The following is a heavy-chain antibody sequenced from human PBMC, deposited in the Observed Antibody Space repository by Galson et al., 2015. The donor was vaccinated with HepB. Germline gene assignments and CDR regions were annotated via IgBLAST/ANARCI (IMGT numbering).Heavy chain of an antibody. V-gene: IGHV3-11*01. CDR1: GFTFSDYY. Sequence: SLRLSCAASGFTFSDYYMSWVRQAPGKGLEWVSYISSSGSTIYYADSVKGRFTISRDNAKNSLYLQMNSLRAEDTAVYYCAREVEGIVGATTWDYWGQGTLVTVSS. J-gene: IGHJ4*02. CDR3: AREVEGIVGATTWDY. D-gene: IGHD1-26*01. CDR2: ISSSGSTI.